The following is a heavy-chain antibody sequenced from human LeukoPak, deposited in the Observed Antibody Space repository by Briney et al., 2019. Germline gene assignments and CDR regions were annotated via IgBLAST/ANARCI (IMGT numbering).Heavy chain of an antibody. J-gene: IGHJ4*02. CDR1: GGSFSGYY. V-gene: IGHV4-34*01. CDR3: ARGHGSGSYYSFPWYY. Sequence: PSETLSLTCAVYGGSFSGYYWSWIRQPPGKGLEWIGEINHSGSTNYNPSLKGRVTISVDTSKNQFSLKLSSVTAADTAVYYCARGHGSGSYYSFPWYYWGQGTLVTVSS. CDR2: INHSGST. D-gene: IGHD3-10*01.